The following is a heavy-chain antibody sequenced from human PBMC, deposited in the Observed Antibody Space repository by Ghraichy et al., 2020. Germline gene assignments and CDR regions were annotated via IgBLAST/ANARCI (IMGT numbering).Heavy chain of an antibody. V-gene: IGHV4-34*01. D-gene: IGHD6-19*01. CDR1: GGSFSGYY. J-gene: IGHJ3*02. Sequence: SETLSLTCAVYGGSFSGYYWSWIRQPPGKGLEWIGEINHSGSTNYNPSLKSRVTISVDTSKNQFSLKLSSVTAADTAVYYCARGRKVAGSSHAFDIWGQGTMVTVSS. CDR2: INHSGST. CDR3: ARGRKVAGSSHAFDI.